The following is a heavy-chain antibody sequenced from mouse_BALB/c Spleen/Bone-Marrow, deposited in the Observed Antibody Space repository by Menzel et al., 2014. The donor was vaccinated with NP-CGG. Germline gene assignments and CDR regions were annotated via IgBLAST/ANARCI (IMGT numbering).Heavy chain of an antibody. J-gene: IGHJ3*01. Sequence: EVKLVESGGGLVKPGGSLKLSCAASGFTFSSYAMSWVRQSPEKRLEWVAEISSGGSYTYYPDTVTGRFTISRDNAKITLYLEMSSLRSEDTAMYYCARDRAPMYDPAWFAYWGQWTLVTVSA. CDR1: GFTFSSYA. CDR3: ARDRAPMYDPAWFAY. CDR2: ISSGGSYT. V-gene: IGHV5-9-4*01. D-gene: IGHD3-1*01.